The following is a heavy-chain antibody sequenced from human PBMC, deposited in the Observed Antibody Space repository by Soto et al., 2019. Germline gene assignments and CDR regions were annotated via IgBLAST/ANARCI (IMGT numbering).Heavy chain of an antibody. Sequence: PGESLKISCKGSGYRFTSYWIGWVRQMPGKGLEWIGIIYPGDSDTRYSPSFRGQVTISADRSISTAYLQWNSLKASDTAMYYWARHYGAESATTDYWGQGTQVTVSS. J-gene: IGHJ4*02. D-gene: IGHD3-10*01. CDR1: GYRFTSYW. CDR2: IYPGDSDT. CDR3: ARHYGAESATTDY. V-gene: IGHV5-51*01.